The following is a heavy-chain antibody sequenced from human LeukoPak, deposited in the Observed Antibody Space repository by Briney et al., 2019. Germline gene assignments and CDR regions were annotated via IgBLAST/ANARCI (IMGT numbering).Heavy chain of an antibody. J-gene: IGHJ4*02. CDR3: ARFLDLYSSGWYGVRGILED. Sequence: SETLSLTCAVYGGSFSGYYWSWIRQPPGKGLEWVGEINHSGSTNYNPSLKNRVTISVDTSKNQFSLKLSSVNAADTAVYYCARFLDLYSSGWYGVRGILEDWGQGTLVSVSS. V-gene: IGHV4-34*01. CDR2: INHSGST. D-gene: IGHD6-19*01. CDR1: GGSFSGYY.